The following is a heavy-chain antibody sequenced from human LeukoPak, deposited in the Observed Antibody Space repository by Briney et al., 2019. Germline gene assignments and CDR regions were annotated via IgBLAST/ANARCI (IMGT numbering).Heavy chain of an antibody. CDR3: AKDLSSNWYSDYFDD. CDR2: VYASGNT. Sequence: SETLSRTCTVSGGSISSHYWSWIRQPAGKGLEWIGRVYASGNTNYNPSLKSRVTMSIDTSKNQFSLRLSSVTAADTAVYYCAKDLSSNWYSDYFDDWGQGTLVAVSS. J-gene: IGHJ4*02. CDR1: GGSISSHY. D-gene: IGHD6-13*01. V-gene: IGHV4-4*07.